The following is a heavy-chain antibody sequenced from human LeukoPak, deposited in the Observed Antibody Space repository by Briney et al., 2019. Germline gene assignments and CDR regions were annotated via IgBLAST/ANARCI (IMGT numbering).Heavy chain of an antibody. D-gene: IGHD3-10*01. V-gene: IGHV4-39*02. CDR3: ARSGWFGEASML. J-gene: IGHJ4*02. CDR1: GGSFSGYY. Sequence: SETLSLTCAVYGGSFSGYYWGWIRQPPGKGLEWIGSIYYSGSTYYNPSLKSRVTISVDPSKNHFSLKLTSVTAADTAVYYCARSGWFGEASMLWGQGTLVTVSS. CDR2: IYYSGST.